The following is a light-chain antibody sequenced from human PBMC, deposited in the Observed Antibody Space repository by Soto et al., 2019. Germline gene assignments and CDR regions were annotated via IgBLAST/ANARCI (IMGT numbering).Light chain of an antibody. J-gene: IGLJ3*02. V-gene: IGLV3-25*03. CDR3: QSADSSGFWV. CDR2: KDS. Sequence: SYELTQPPSVSVSPGQTARITCSGDALPKQYAYWYQQKPGQAPVLVIYKDSERPSGIPERFSGSSSGTTVTLTISGVQAEDEDDYYCQSADSSGFWVFGGGTKLTVL. CDR1: ALPKQY.